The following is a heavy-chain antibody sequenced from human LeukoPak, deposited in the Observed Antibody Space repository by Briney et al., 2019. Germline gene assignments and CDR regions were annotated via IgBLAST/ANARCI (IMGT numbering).Heavy chain of an antibody. CDR1: GLTFDDYG. J-gene: IGHJ3*02. CDR3: ATQLLQLTGYYYGAFDI. V-gene: IGHV4-34*08. D-gene: IGHD3-9*01. CDR2: INHSGST. Sequence: GSLRLSCAASGLTFDDYGMSWIRQPPGKGLEWIGEINHSGSTNYNPSLKSRVTISVDTSKSQFSLKLSSVTAADTAVYYCATQLLQLTGYYYGAFDIWGQGTMVTVSS.